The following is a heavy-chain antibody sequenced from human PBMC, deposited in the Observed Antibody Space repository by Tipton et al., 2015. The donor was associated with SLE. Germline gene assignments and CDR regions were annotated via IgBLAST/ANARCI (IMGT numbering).Heavy chain of an antibody. Sequence: TLSLTCTVSGGSISSYYWSWIRQPAGKGLEWIGHIHTSGSTNYNPSLKSRVTISVDTSKNQFSLKLSSGTAADTAVYYCARDPSPTVAGIEGGDYYYYYGMDVWGQGTTVTVSS. D-gene: IGHD6-19*01. J-gene: IGHJ6*02. V-gene: IGHV4-4*07. CDR1: GGSISSYY. CDR2: IHTSGST. CDR3: ARDPSPTVAGIEGGDYYYYYGMDV.